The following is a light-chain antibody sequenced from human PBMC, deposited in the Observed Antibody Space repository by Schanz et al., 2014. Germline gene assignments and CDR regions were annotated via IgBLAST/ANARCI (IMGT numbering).Light chain of an antibody. CDR1: QSVLYSSNNKNY. Sequence: DIVMTQSPDSLAVSLGERATIRCKSSQSVLYSSNNKNYLAWYQQKPGQPPKLLMHWASTREAGVPDRFSGSGSGTDFTLTISSLQAEDVAVYYCQQYYSTPWTFGQGTKVEIK. J-gene: IGKJ1*01. CDR2: WAS. V-gene: IGKV4-1*01. CDR3: QQYYSTPWT.